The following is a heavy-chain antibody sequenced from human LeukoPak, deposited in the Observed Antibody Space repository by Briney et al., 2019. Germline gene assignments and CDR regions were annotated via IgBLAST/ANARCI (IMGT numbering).Heavy chain of an antibody. V-gene: IGHV1-18*01. D-gene: IGHD3-16*02. CDR1: GYTFTSYG. J-gene: IGHJ4*02. CDR2: INPNSGGT. CDR3: ARDNRWLDY. Sequence: ASVKVSCKASGYTFTSYGISWVRQAPGQGLEWMGWINPNSGGTNYAQKFQGRVTITADESTSTAYMELSSLRSEDTAVYYCARDNRWLDYWGQGTLVTVSS.